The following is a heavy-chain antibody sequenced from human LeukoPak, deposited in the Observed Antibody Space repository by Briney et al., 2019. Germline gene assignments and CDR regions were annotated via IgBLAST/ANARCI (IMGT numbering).Heavy chain of an antibody. J-gene: IGHJ4*02. CDR1: GFTFSSYW. CDR3: ARVVVITGGFDY. Sequence: PGGSLRLSXAASGFTFSSYWVSWVRQAPGKGLEWVANIKQDGSEKYYVDSVKGRFTISRDNAKNSLYLQMNSLRAEDTAVYYCARVVVITGGFDYWGQGTLVTVSS. V-gene: IGHV3-7*01. CDR2: IKQDGSEK. D-gene: IGHD3-22*01.